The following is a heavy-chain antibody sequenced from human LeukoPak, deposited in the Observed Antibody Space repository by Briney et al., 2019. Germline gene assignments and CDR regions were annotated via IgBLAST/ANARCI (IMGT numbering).Heavy chain of an antibody. J-gene: IGHJ4*02. Sequence: GGSLRLSCAASGFTFSTYWMHWVRQAPGKGLVWVSRLSPDGSSSIYADSVKGRFTVSRDNAKDTLYLQMNSLRAEDTAVYYCTRSPSLGGRYWGFDYWGQGALVTVSS. D-gene: IGHD1-26*01. V-gene: IGHV3-74*01. CDR2: LSPDGSSS. CDR3: TRSPSLGGRYWGFDY. CDR1: GFTFSTYW.